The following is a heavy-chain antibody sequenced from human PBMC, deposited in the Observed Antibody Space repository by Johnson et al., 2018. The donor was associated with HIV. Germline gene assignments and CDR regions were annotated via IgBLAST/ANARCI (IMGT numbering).Heavy chain of an antibody. D-gene: IGHD2-21*01. V-gene: IGHV3-33*06. CDR2: IWYDGSNK. CDR3: AKEGDYRVSFGHYSSDAFDM. Sequence: QMQLVESGGGVVQPGRSLILSCAASGFTFSSYGMHWVRQAPGKGLESVAVIWYDGSNKYYEDSVRGRFTISRDISKNTLFLQMNSLRHEDTAMYYCAKEGDYRVSFGHYSSDAFDMWGQGTMVTVSS. CDR1: GFTFSSYG. J-gene: IGHJ3*02.